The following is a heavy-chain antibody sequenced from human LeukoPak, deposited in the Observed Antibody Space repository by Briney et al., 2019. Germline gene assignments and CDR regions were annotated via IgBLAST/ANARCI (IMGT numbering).Heavy chain of an antibody. Sequence: ASVKVSCKAAGYTFSGYYLHWVRHAPGQGLEWMGWINCNSGATNLAQKFQGRVTMTKDRPIRTAYMELKSLRSDDTAIYYCARKPLDYYETLDAFDLWGQGTMVVVSS. J-gene: IGHJ3*01. CDR1: GYTFSGYY. D-gene: IGHD3-22*01. CDR3: ARKPLDYYETLDAFDL. CDR2: INCNSGAT. V-gene: IGHV1-2*02.